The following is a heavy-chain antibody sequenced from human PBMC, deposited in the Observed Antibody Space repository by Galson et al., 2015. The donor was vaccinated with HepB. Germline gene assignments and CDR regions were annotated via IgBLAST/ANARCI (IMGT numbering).Heavy chain of an antibody. D-gene: IGHD2-2*01. CDR3: ARVVVPAATIDY. CDR1: GGSISSYY. V-gene: IGHV4-59*01. CDR2: IYYSGST. Sequence: TLSLTCTVSGGSISSYYWSWIRQPPGKGLEWIGYIYYSGSTNYNPSLKSRVTISVDTSKNQFSLKLSSVTAADTAVYYCARVVVPAATIDYWGQGTLVTVSS. J-gene: IGHJ4*02.